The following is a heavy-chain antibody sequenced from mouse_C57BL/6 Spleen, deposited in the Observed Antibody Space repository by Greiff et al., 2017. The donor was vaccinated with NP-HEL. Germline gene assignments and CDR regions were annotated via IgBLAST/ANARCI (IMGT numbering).Heavy chain of an antibody. CDR1: GFTFSDYG. D-gene: IGHD1-1*01. CDR2: ISSGSSTI. Sequence: EVHLVESGGGLVKPGGSLKLSCAASGFTFSDYGMHWVRQAPEKGLEWVAYISSGSSTIHYADTVKGRFTISRDYAKTTLFLQTTSLRSEDTAMYYCARITTVAPYAMDYWGQGTSVTVSS. J-gene: IGHJ4*01. V-gene: IGHV5-17*01. CDR3: ARITTVAPYAMDY.